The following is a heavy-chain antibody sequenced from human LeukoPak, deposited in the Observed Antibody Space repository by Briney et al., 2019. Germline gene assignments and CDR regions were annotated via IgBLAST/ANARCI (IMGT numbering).Heavy chain of an antibody. Sequence: PGGSLRLSCAASGFTFSSSAMSWVRQAPGKGLEWVAAISDTGRLSYCADSVNGRFTISRDNSKNTLSLQMNSLRAADTAVYYCAKGGLGDGYSCASWGQGTLITVSS. CDR2: ISDTGRLS. V-gene: IGHV3-23*01. D-gene: IGHD5-24*01. J-gene: IGHJ5*02. CDR1: GFTFSSSA. CDR3: AKGGLGDGYSCAS.